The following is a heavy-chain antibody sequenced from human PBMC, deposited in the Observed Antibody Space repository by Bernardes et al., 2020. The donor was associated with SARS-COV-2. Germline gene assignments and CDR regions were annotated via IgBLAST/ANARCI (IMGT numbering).Heavy chain of an antibody. CDR1: GASISSSSYY. D-gene: IGHD1-26*01. J-gene: IGHJ4*02. Sequence: SNTLQVSCTFSGASISSSSYYWGWILQPPGKGLEWIGSIHYRGNTYYNPSLKSRDTIFIDTSNNQFSLRLDSVTAADSAVYSCARAIYVIKAGALQYVDFGGKGAQVIVSS. CDR3: ARAIYVIKAGALQYVDF. CDR2: IHYRGNT. V-gene: IGHV4-39*01.